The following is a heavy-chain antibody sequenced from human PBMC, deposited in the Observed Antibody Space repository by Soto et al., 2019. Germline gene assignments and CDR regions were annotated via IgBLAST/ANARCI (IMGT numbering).Heavy chain of an antibody. CDR3: ARGVGSGSYYNQYNWFDP. V-gene: IGHV1-18*01. J-gene: IGHJ5*02. CDR2: INVYNGNT. D-gene: IGHD3-10*01. Sequence: ASVKVSCKASGYTLTNYGGSWVRQAPGQGLEWMGWINVYNGNTKYAQKVQGRVTMTTDTFTSTAYMELRSLRSDDTAVYYCARGVGSGSYYNQYNWFDPWGQGTLVTVSS. CDR1: GYTLTNYG.